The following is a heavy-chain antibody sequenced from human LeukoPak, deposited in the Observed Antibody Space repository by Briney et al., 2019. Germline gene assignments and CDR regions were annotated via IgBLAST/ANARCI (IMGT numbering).Heavy chain of an antibody. CDR2: IDPSDSYT. Sequence: GESLKISCKGPGYSFTAYWISWVRQMPGKGLEWMGRIDPSDSYTNYSPSFQGHVTISADKSFSTAYLQWTSLKASDTAMYYCARHAKAYGSSCDYWGQGTLVTVSS. V-gene: IGHV5-10-1*01. D-gene: IGHD6-13*01. J-gene: IGHJ4*02. CDR1: GYSFTAYW. CDR3: ARHAKAYGSSCDY.